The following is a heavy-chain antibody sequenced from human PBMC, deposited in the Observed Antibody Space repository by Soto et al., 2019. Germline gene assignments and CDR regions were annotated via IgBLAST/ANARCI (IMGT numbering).Heavy chain of an antibody. CDR3: ARVGGLAARTFDY. Sequence: SETLSLTCTVSGGSISDFYWSWIRQPPGKGLEWIGYIYYSGSTNYNPSLKSRVTISVDTSKNQFSLNLRSMRPADTAVYYCARVGGLAARTFDYWGPGTLVTVSS. V-gene: IGHV4-59*01. CDR1: GGSISDFY. D-gene: IGHD6-6*01. J-gene: IGHJ4*02. CDR2: IYYSGST.